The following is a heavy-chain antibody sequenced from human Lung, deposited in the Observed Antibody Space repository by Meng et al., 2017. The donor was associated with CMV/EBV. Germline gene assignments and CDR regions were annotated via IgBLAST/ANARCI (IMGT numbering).Heavy chain of an antibody. J-gene: IGHJ4*02. CDR3: ARAGRSYLYYFDY. Sequence: SQTXSLTXAISGDSVSSNSAAWNWIRQSPSRGLEWLGTTFYRSKWYNNYGVSVKSRITINADTSKNQLSLQLTSVTPEDTAVYFCARAGRSYLYYFDYWGQGTXVTVSS. D-gene: IGHD3-22*01. CDR1: GDSVSSNSAA. CDR2: TFYRSKWYN. V-gene: IGHV6-1*01.